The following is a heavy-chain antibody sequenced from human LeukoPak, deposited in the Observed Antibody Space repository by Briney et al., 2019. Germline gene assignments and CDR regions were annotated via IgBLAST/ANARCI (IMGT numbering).Heavy chain of an antibody. CDR2: ISTSGSYT. D-gene: IGHD2-15*01. J-gene: IGHJ3*02. CDR1: GIPFSDYY. V-gene: IGHV3-11*06. CDR3: ARGYCSGGSCYLGAFDI. Sequence: PGGSLRLSCVVSGIPFSDYYMNWIRQAPGKGLEWISYISTSGSYTDYAHSVKGRFTISRDNAKNSLYLQMNSLRAEDTAVYYCARGYCSGGSCYLGAFDIWGQGTMVTVSS.